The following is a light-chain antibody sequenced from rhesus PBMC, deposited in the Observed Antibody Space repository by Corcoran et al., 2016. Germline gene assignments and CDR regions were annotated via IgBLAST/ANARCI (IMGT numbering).Light chain of an antibody. CDR1: QDISSS. Sequence: DIQMSQSPSSLSASVGDRVTITCRASQDISSSLNWYQQNPGKAPKLLIFYANTLPTGVPSRFSGSGSGTDFTLTISNLQPEDFATYYCQQGNSNPRTFGQGTKVEIK. CDR2: YAN. V-gene: IGKV1-32*02. J-gene: IGKJ1*01. CDR3: QQGNSNPRT.